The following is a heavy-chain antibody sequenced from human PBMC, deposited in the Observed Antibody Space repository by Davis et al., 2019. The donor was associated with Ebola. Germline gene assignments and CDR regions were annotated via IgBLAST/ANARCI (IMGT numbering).Heavy chain of an antibody. Sequence: ASVKVSCKASGYTFTSYYMHWVRQAPGQGLEWMGIINPSGGSTSYAQKFQGRVTMTRDTSTSTVYMELSSLRSEDTAVYYCAREVVEVVAATPSGYYYYGMDVWGKGTTVTVSS. CDR2: INPSGGST. V-gene: IGHV1-46*01. CDR3: AREVVEVVAATPSGYYYYGMDV. CDR1: GYTFTSYY. D-gene: IGHD2-15*01. J-gene: IGHJ6*04.